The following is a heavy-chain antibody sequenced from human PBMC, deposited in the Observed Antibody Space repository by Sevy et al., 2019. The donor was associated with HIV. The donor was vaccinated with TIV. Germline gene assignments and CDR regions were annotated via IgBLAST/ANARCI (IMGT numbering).Heavy chain of an antibody. Sequence: ASVKVSCKASGGTFSSYAISWVRQAPGQGLEWMGGIIPIFGTANYAQKFQGRVTITADESTSTAYMELSSLRSEDTAVYYCARALGPLVPVGPWFDPWGQGTLVTVSS. V-gene: IGHV1-69*13. D-gene: IGHD2-2*01. CDR1: GGTFSSYA. J-gene: IGHJ5*02. CDR2: IIPIFGTA. CDR3: ARALGPLVPVGPWFDP.